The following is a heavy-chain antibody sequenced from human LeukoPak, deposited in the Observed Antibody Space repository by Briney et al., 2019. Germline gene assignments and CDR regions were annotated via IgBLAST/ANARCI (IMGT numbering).Heavy chain of an antibody. V-gene: IGHV4-59*01. D-gene: IGHD6-19*01. Sequence: PSETLSLTCTVSGXSISSYFWTWFRQPPGKGLEWIGYMHYSGGTNYNPSLKSRVAISGDTSKNQFSLKVTSVTAADTAVYFCARTIEVAGPLDYWGQGTLVTVSS. CDR3: ARTIEVAGPLDY. J-gene: IGHJ4*02. CDR1: GXSISSYF. CDR2: MHYSGGT.